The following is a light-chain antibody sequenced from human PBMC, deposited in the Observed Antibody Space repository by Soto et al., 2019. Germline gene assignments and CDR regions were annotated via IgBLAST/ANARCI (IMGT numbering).Light chain of an antibody. CDR1: RSNIGAGYD. CDR3: QTYNSRSGPWV. J-gene: IGLJ3*02. Sequence: QSVLTQPPSVSGAPGQRVTISCTGSRSNIGAGYDVHWYQQFPGTAPKLLIYGNTNRPSGVPDRFSGSKSVISASLTITGVQAEDEADYYCQTYNSRSGPWVFGGGTKLTVL. CDR2: GNT. V-gene: IGLV1-40*01.